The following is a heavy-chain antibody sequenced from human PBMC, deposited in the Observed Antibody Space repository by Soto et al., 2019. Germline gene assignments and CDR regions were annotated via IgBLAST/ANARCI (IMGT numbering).Heavy chain of an antibody. CDR3: ATSDYGGNSRGDY. D-gene: IGHD4-17*01. J-gene: IGHJ4*02. Sequence: SETLSLTCAVYGGSFSGYYWSWIRQPPGKGLEWIGEINHSGSTNYNPSLKSRVTISVDTSKNQFSLKLSSVTAADTAVYYCATSDYGGNSRGDYWGQGTLVTVSS. CDR1: GGSFSGYY. CDR2: INHSGST. V-gene: IGHV4-34*01.